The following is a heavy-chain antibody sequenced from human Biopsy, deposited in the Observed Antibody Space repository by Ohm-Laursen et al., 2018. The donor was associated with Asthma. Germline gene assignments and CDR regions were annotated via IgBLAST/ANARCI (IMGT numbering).Heavy chain of an antibody. CDR1: GGTFNTYV. CDR3: GGKAGSCISRTCYSLDF. CDR2: INSVFGTT. V-gene: IGHV1-69*13. J-gene: IGHJ4*02. Sequence: GASVKVSCKSLGGTFNTYVIGWVRQAPGQGLEWMGGINSVFGTTTYPQKFQDRVTITADDSTSTVYMELSSLRSEDTAVCYCGGKAGSCISRTCYSLDFWGQGTLVTVSS. D-gene: IGHD2-2*01.